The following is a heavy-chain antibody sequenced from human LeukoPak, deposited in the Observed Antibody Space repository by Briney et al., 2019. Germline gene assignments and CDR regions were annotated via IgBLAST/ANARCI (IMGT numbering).Heavy chain of an antibody. CDR3: ARGVQLERHGDPYYYYYYMDV. CDR1: GYTFTSYG. Sequence: GASVKVSCKASGYTFTSYGISWVRQAPGQGLEWMGGIIPIFGTANCAQKFQGRVTITADESTSTAYMELSSLRSEDTAVYYCARGVQLERHGDPYYYYYYMDVWGKGTTVTISS. CDR2: IIPIFGTA. V-gene: IGHV1-69*13. D-gene: IGHD1-1*01. J-gene: IGHJ6*03.